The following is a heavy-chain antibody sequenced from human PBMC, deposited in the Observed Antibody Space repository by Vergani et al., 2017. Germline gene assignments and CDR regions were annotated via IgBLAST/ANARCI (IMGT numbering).Heavy chain of an antibody. CDR2: IYYSGST. CDR3: ARENYYDFWSGYHTYYYYYMDV. Sequence: QVQLQESGPGLVKPSQTLSLTCTVSGGSISSGGYYWSWIRQHPGKGLEWIGYIYYSGSTYYNPSLKSRVTISVDTSKNQFSLKLSSVTAADTAVYYCARENYYDFWSGYHTYYYYYMDVWGKGTTVTVSS. J-gene: IGHJ6*03. CDR1: GGSISSGGYY. V-gene: IGHV4-31*03. D-gene: IGHD3-3*01.